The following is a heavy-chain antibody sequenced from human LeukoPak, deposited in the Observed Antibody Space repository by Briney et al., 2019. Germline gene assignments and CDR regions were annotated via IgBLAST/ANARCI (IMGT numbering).Heavy chain of an antibody. CDR3: AKDQNRYYYYYMDV. D-gene: IGHD2/OR15-2a*01. V-gene: IGHV3-30*02. Sequence: GGSLRLFCAASGFTFSSYYMHWVRQAPARGLEWVAFIRYDGSNKYYADSVKGRFTISRDNSKNTLYLQMNSLRAEDTAVYYCAKDQNRYYYYYMDVWGKGTTVTVSS. CDR2: IRYDGSNK. J-gene: IGHJ6*03. CDR1: GFTFSSYY.